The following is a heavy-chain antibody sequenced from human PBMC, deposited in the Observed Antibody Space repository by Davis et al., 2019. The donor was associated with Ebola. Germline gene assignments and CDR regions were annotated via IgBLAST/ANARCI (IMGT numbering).Heavy chain of an antibody. CDR3: ARDVRGITGPSEY. D-gene: IGHD1-1*01. CDR1: GFTFSGSA. V-gene: IGHV1-3*01. Sequence: ASVKVSCKASGFTFSGSAMQWVRQARGQRPEWIGWINAGNGNTKYSQKFQGRVTITRDTSASTAYMELSSLRSEDTAVYYCARDVRGITGPSEYWGQGTLVTVSS. CDR2: INAGNGNT. J-gene: IGHJ4*02.